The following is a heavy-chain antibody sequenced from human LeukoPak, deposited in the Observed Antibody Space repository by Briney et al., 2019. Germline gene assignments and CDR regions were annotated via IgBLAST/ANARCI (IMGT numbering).Heavy chain of an antibody. J-gene: IGHJ4*02. V-gene: IGHV4-30-2*01. CDR3: ARDTVGATRHFDY. CDR2: IYHSGST. CDR1: GGSISSGGYY. D-gene: IGHD1-26*01. Sequence: SETLSLTCNVSGGSISSGGYYWSWIRQPPGKGLEWIGYIYHSGSTHYNPSLKSRVTISVDRSKNRFSLKLSSVTAADTAVYYCARDTVGATRHFDYWGQGTLVTVSS.